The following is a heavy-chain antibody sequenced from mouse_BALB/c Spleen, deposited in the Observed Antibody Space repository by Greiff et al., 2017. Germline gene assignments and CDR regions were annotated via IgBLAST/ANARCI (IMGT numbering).Heavy chain of an antibody. CDR3: APHYRYDGGFDY. CDR2: INPSTGYT. J-gene: IGHJ3*01. D-gene: IGHD2-14*01. V-gene: IGHV1-7*01. Sequence: QVQLQQSGADLAKPGASVKMSCKASGYTFTSYCMHWVNQRPGQGLEWFGYINPSTGYTEDNQTFKDKSTWTADKSSSTAYMQLSSLTSEDSTVYYCAPHYRYDGGFDYWGQGTLVTVSA. CDR1: GYTFTSYC.